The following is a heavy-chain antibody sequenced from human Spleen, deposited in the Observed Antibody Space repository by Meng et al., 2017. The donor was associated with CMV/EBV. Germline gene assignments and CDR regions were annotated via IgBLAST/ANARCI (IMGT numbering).Heavy chain of an antibody. J-gene: IGHJ6*02. CDR2: IRFDGNDK. CDR1: GFTFSSFG. Sequence: GESLKISCAASGFTFSSFGMHWVRQAPGMGLEWVAFIRFDGNDKYYAASAKGRFAISRDNSKNTLYLQMNSLRPEDAGVYYCAKDLVAPPDYYHYGMDVWGQGTTVNVSS. V-gene: IGHV3-30*02. CDR3: AKDLVAPPDYYHYGMDV. D-gene: IGHD2-21*01.